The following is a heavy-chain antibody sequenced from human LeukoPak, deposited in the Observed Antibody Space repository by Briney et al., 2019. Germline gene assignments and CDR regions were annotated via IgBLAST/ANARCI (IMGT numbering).Heavy chain of an antibody. CDR2: INPNSGGT. D-gene: IGHD3-22*01. CDR1: GGTFSSYV. J-gene: IGHJ4*02. Sequence: ASVKVSCKASGGTFSSYVITWVRQAPGQGLEWMGWINPNSGGTNYAQKFQGRVTMTRDTSISTAYMELSRLRSDDTAVYYCARAGVYDSSGYYSDYWGQGTLVTVSS. CDR3: ARAGVYDSSGYYSDY. V-gene: IGHV1-2*02.